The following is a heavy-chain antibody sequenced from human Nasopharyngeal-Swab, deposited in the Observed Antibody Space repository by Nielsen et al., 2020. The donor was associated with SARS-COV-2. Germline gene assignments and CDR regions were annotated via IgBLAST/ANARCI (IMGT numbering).Heavy chain of an antibody. CDR3: ARGQVRFLEWLLRRDYYYYGMDV. J-gene: IGHJ6*02. D-gene: IGHD3-3*01. Sequence: SGPTLVKPTQTLTLACTFSGFSLSTSGMCVSWIRQPPGKGLEWIGEINHSGSTNYNPSLKSRVTISVDTSKNQFSLKLSSVTAADTAVYYCARGQVRFLEWLLRRDYYYYGMDVWGQGTTVTVSS. CDR2: INHSGST. V-gene: IGHV4-39*07. CDR1: GFSLSTSGM.